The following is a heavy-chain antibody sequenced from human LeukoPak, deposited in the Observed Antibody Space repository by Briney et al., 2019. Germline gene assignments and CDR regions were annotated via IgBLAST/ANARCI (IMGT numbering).Heavy chain of an antibody. CDR1: GYSFSTHW. CDR2: INPSGGFT. J-gene: IGHJ5*02. V-gene: IGHV1-46*01. CDR3: ARDQSGEWELLSGWWFDP. Sequence: ASVKVSCKASGYSFSTHWMHWVRQAPGQGLEWMGIINPSGGFTSYAQKLQGRVTVTRDMSTSTVYMGLSNLRSEDTAVYYCARDQSGEWELLSGWWFDPWGQGTLVTVSS. D-gene: IGHD1-26*01.